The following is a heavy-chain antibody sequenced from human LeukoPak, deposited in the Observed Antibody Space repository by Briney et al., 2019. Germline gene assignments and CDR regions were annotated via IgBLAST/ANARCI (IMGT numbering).Heavy chain of an antibody. J-gene: IGHJ2*01. V-gene: IGHV3-33*03. CDR2: IWYDGSNK. CDR1: GFTFSSYG. Sequence: GGSLRLSCAASGFTFSSYGMHWVRQAPGKGLEWVAVIWYDGSNKYYADSVKGRFTISRDNVKNSLYLQMNSLRAEDTAVYYCAQGDWYFDPRGRGTLVTVSS. CDR3: AQGDWYFDP. D-gene: IGHD1-26*01.